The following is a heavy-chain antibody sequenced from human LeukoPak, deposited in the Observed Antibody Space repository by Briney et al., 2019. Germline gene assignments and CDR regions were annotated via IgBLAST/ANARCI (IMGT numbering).Heavy chain of an antibody. D-gene: IGHD5-24*01. V-gene: IGHV4-61*01. CDR2: IYYSGST. J-gene: IGHJ4*02. CDR3: ARYRRDGYNSLDS. Sequence: PSETLSLTCTVPGGSVSSDSYYWNWIRQPPGKTLEWIAYIYYSGSTNYSPSLRSRATISLDTSKNRFFLKLSAVTAADTAVYYCARYRRDGYNSLDSWGQGTLVTVSS. CDR1: GGSVSSDSYY.